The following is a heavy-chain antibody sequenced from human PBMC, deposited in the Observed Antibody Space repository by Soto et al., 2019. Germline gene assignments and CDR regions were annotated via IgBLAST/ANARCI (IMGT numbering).Heavy chain of an antibody. CDR2: ISNSGNTI. V-gene: IGHV3-48*03. Sequence: PGGSLRLSCVASGFVFKNYEMNWVRQAPGKGLEWISYISNSGNTIYVADSMRGRFTISRDNAKNSLFLQMNSLRAGDTAVYYCARDIDNRDYYYGLDVWGQGTTVTVSS. CDR3: ARDIDNRDYYYGLDV. J-gene: IGHJ6*02. D-gene: IGHD1-20*01. CDR1: GFVFKNYE.